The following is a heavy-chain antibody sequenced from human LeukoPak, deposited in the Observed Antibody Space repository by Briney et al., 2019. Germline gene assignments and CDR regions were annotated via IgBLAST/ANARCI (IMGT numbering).Heavy chain of an antibody. J-gene: IGHJ4*02. CDR3: AFYYDSGGYYFFDY. CDR1: GFTFSIAW. V-gene: IGHV3-15*01. CDR2: IKSKTDGGTA. D-gene: IGHD3-22*01. Sequence: PGGSLRLSCAASGFTFSIAWMSWVRQAPGKGLEWIGRIKSKTDGGTADYIAPVKWRFTILRDDSKNTLYLQMNSLKTEDTAMYYCAFYYDSGGYYFFDYWGQGTLVTVSS.